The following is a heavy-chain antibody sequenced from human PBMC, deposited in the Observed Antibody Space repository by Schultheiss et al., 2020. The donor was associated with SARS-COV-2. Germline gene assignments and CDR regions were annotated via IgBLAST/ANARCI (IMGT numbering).Heavy chain of an antibody. CDR2: IFSNDEK. Sequence: SGPTLVKPTETLTLTCTVSGFSLSNARMGVSWIRQPPGKALEWLAHIFSNDEKSYSTSLKSRLTISKDTSKSQVVLTMTNMDPVDTATYYCAHRLGYCSSTSCYNYYYYYMDVWGKGTTVTVSS. V-gene: IGHV2-26*01. CDR1: GFSLSNARMG. CDR3: AHRLGYCSSTSCYNYYYYYMDV. J-gene: IGHJ6*03. D-gene: IGHD2-2*02.